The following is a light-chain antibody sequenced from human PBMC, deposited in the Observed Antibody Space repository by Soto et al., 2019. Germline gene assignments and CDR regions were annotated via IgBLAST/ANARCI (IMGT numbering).Light chain of an antibody. V-gene: IGKV3-20*01. CDR2: GAS. Sequence: EIVLTQSPGILSLSPGERATLSCRASQSVSSSSLAWYQQRPGQAPRLLIYGASSRATGIPDRFSGSGSGTDFTLTISRLEPEDFAVYYCQQYGSSGYTFGQGTKLEIK. CDR1: QSVSSSS. CDR3: QQYGSSGYT. J-gene: IGKJ2*01.